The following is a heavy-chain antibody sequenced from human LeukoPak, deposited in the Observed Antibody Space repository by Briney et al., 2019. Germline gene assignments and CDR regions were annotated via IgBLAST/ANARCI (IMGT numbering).Heavy chain of an antibody. CDR3: ARDLGIWWLPHQYAYYFDY. J-gene: IGHJ4*02. V-gene: IGHV3-7*01. Sequence: QTGGSLRLSCAASGFTFSSYWMSWVRQAPGKGLEWVANIKQDGSEKYYVDSVKGRFTISRDNAKNSLYLQMNSLRAEDTAVYYCARDLGIWWLPHQYAYYFDYWGQGTLVTVSS. D-gene: IGHD5-12*01. CDR1: GFTFSSYW. CDR2: IKQDGSEK.